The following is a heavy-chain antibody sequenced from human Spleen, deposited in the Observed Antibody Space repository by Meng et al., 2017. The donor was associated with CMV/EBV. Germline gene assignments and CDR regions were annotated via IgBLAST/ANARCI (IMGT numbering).Heavy chain of an antibody. D-gene: IGHD2-2*01. CDR3: ARDLLTRIVVVPTTQRGEPNWFDP. J-gene: IGHJ5*02. V-gene: IGHV3-48*04. CDR2: ISSSSSTI. Sequence: GESLKISCAASGFTFSSYSMNWVRQAPGKGLEWVSYISSSSSTIYYADSVKGRFTISRDNAKNSLYLQMNSLRAEDTAVYYCARDLLTRIVVVPTTQRGEPNWFDPWGQGTLVTVSS. CDR1: GFTFSSYS.